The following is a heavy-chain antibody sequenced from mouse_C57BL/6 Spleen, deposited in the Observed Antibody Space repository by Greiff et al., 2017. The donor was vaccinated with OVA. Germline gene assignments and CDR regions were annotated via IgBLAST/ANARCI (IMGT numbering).Heavy chain of an antibody. D-gene: IGHD3-2*02. J-gene: IGHJ2*01. CDR1: GYTFTSYW. V-gene: IGHV1-69*01. Sequence: VQLQQPGAELVMPGASVKLSCKASGYTFTSYWMHWVKQRPGQGLEWIGEIDPSDSYTNYNQKFKGKSTLTVDKSSSTAYMQLSSLTSEDSAVYYCARGDQGDYWGQGTTLTVSS. CDR2: IDPSDSYT. CDR3: ARGDQGDY.